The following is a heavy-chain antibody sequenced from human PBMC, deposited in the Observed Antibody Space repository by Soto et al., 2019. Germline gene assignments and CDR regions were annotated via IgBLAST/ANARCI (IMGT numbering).Heavy chain of an antibody. CDR3: AREQSAAGTDYYYYYYMDV. CDR1: GGSISSGGYY. Sequence: TSETLSLTCTVSGGSISSGGYYWSWIRQHPGKGLEWIGYIYYSGSTYYNPSLKSRVTISVDTSKNQFSLKLSSVTAADTAVYYCAREQSAAGTDYYYYYYMDVWGKGTTVTVSS. J-gene: IGHJ6*03. CDR2: IYYSGST. D-gene: IGHD6-13*01. V-gene: IGHV4-31*03.